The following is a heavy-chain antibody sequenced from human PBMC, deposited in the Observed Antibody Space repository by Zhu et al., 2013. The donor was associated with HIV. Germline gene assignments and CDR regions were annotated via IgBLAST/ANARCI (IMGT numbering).Heavy chain of an antibody. CDR1: GYTFTTYG. V-gene: IGHV1-18*01. CDR2: ISGYNGNT. J-gene: IGHJ4*02. Sequence: QVQVVQSGPEVKRPGASVKVSCKASGYTFTTYGISWVRQAPGQGLEWMGWISGYNGNTNYAQIFQGRVTMTTDTPTNTAYMELRSLTSDDTAVYYCVRVRLDWAFWSGSMYYFDYWGQGTLVTVSS. CDR3: VRVRLDWAFWSGSMYYFDY. D-gene: IGHD3-3*01.